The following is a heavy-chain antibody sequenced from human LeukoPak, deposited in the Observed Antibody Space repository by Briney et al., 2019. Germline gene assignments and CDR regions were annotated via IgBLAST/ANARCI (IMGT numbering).Heavy chain of an antibody. V-gene: IGHV4-30-2*01. CDR3: ASGHYDFWSGYGDGWFDP. CDR2: TNHSGST. Sequence: SETLSLTCTLSGGSISSGGYYWSWIRQPPGKGLEWIGYTNHSGSTYYNPSLKSRVTISVDRSKNQFSLKLSSVTAADTAVYYCASGHYDFWSGYGDGWFDPWGQGTLVTVSS. J-gene: IGHJ5*02. D-gene: IGHD3-3*01. CDR1: GGSISSGGYY.